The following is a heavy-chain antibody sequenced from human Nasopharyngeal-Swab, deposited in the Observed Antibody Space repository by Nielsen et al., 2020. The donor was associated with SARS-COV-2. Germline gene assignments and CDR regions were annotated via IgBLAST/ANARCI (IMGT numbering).Heavy chain of an antibody. CDR3: TTDFPGFQWELLLDAFDI. CDR1: EFTFSNAW. J-gene: IGHJ3*02. Sequence: GESLKISCAASEFTFSNAWMSWVRQAPGKGLEWVGRIKSKTDGGTTDYAAPVKGRFTISRDDSKNTLYLQMNSLKTEDTAVYYCTTDFPGFQWELLLDAFDIWGQGTMVTVSS. V-gene: IGHV3-15*01. D-gene: IGHD1-26*01. CDR2: IKSKTDGGTT.